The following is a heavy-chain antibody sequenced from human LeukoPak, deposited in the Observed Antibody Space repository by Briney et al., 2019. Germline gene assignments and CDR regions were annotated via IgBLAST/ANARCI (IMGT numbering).Heavy chain of an antibody. J-gene: IGHJ5*02. CDR3: AREYCSSTSCLDDP. CDR2: ISAYNGNT. V-gene: IGHV1-18*01. Sequence: ASVKVSCKASGYTFTSYGISWVRQAPGQGLEWMGWISAYNGNTNYAQKLQGRVTMTTDTSTSTAYMELSRLRSDDTAVYYCAREYCSSTSCLDDPWGQGTLVTVSS. CDR1: GYTFTSYG. D-gene: IGHD2-2*01.